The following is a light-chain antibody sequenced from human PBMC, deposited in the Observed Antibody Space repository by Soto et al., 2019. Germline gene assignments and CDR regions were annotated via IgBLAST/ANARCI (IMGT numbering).Light chain of an antibody. CDR1: QSVSNNY. CDR2: GAS. Sequence: EVVLTQSPGTLSLSPVERATLSFIASQSVSNNYLAWYQQKPGQAPRLLIYGASNRATGIPDRFSGSGSGTDFTLTISRLEPEDFALYYCQQYGSSRITFGQGTRLEIK. J-gene: IGKJ5*01. CDR3: QQYGSSRIT. V-gene: IGKV3-20*01.